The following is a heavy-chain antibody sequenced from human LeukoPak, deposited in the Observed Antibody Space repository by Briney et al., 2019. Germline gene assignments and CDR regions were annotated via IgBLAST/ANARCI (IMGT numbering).Heavy chain of an antibody. V-gene: IGHV4-59*01. D-gene: IGHD3-9*01. J-gene: IGHJ4*02. CDR3: ARCARVDYDMLTGYYLGSYYFDY. Sequence: SETLSLTCTVSGASISSYHWSWIRQPPGKGLEWIGYIHSSGNTNYNPSLKSRVSMSSDTSKNQFSLKLSSVAAADTAVYYCARCARVDYDMLTGYYLGSYYFDYWGQGTLVTVSS. CDR1: GASISSYH. CDR2: IHSSGNT.